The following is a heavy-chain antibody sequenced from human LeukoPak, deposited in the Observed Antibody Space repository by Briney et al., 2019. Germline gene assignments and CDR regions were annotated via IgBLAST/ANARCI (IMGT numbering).Heavy chain of an antibody. CDR3: ARDRSTVAMARWGVFDY. CDR2: IYYSGNT. V-gene: IGHV4-59*01. Sequence: SETLSLTCSVSVGSIGTYYWSWIRQPPGKGLECIGYIYYSGNTNYNPSLKSRVTISVYTSKNQFSLKLNSVTAADTAVYYCARDRSTVAMARWGVFDYWGQGTLVTVSS. D-gene: IGHD5-12*01. CDR1: VGSIGTYY. J-gene: IGHJ4*02.